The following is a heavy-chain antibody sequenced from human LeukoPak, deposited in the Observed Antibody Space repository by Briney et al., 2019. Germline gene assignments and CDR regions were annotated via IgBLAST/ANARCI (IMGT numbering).Heavy chain of an antibody. CDR3: ARGRRVRGVRSAFDI. V-gene: IGHV1-8*01. D-gene: IGHD3-10*01. CDR1: GFTFTSYD. J-gene: IGHJ3*02. CDR2: MNPNSGNT. Sequence: GASVKVSCKASGFTFTSYDINWVRQATGQGLEWMGWMNPNSGNTGYAQKFQGRVTMTRNTSISTAYMELSSLRSEDTAVYYCARGRRVRGVRSAFDIWGQGTMVTVSS.